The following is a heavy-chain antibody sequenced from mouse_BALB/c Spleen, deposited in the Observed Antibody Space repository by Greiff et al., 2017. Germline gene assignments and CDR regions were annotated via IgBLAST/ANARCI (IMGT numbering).Heavy chain of an antibody. CDR3: ARENTGTFFDY. V-gene: IGHV1-7*01. CDR1: GYTFTSYW. D-gene: IGHD4-1*01. Sequence: VMLVESGAELAKPGASVKMSCKASGYTFTSYWMHWVKQRPGQGLEWIGYINPSTGYTEYNQKFKDKATLTADKSSSTAYMQLSSLTSEDSAVYYCARENTGTFFDYWGQGTTLTVSS. CDR2: INPSTGYT. J-gene: IGHJ2*01.